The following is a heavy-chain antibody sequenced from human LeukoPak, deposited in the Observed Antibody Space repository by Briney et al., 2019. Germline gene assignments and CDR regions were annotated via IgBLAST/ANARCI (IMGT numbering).Heavy chain of an antibody. Sequence: GRSLRLSCVASGFSFSNYGMHWVRQAPGKGLEWVAGISYDGNKKYYGDSVKGQFNISRDNSKNTLYLQMNNLKPEDTAVYYCARPTARGNGLDWGQGTLVTVSS. CDR1: GFSFSNYG. V-gene: IGHV3-30-3*01. CDR3: ARPTARGNGLD. J-gene: IGHJ4*02. CDR2: ISYDGNKK. D-gene: IGHD4-23*01.